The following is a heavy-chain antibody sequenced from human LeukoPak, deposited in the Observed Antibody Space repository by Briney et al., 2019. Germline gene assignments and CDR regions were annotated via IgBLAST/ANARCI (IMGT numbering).Heavy chain of an antibody. CDR1: GGTFNNYA. V-gene: IGHV1-69*10. D-gene: IGHD2-2*02. Sequence: ASVKVSCKASGGTFNNYAFTWVRQAPGQGLEWMGGIIPALDITNYAQKFQGRVTITADTSTSTGYMDLSSLRSEDTAVYYCASLIYCSSTSCYTGSDYWGQGTLVTVSS. CDR2: IIPALDIT. CDR3: ASLIYCSSTSCYTGSDY. J-gene: IGHJ4*02.